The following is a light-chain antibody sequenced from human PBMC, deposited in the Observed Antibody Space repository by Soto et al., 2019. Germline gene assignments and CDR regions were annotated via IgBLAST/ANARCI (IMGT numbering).Light chain of an antibody. CDR3: LQHNNYPYT. Sequence: DIQITQSPSSVSAAVGDRVTITCSASQGIRNDLGWFQQKPGTAPKRLILAASSLHSGVPSRFSGSGSGTEFTLTISRLQPEDFATDYCLQHNNYPYTFGQGTKLEIK. CDR1: QGIRND. CDR2: AAS. V-gene: IGKV1-17*01. J-gene: IGKJ2*01.